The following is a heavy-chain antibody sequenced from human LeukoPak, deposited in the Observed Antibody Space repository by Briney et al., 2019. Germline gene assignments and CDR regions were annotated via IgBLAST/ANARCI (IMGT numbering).Heavy chain of an antibody. D-gene: IGHD2-15*01. J-gene: IGHJ4*02. V-gene: IGHV6-1*01. CDR2: TYYRSKWYN. CDR1: GDSVSSDSAA. Sequence: SQTLSLTCAISGDSVSSDSAAWSWVRQSPSRGLEWLGRTYYRSKWYNDYAISVKSRITINPDTSKNQFFLQLNSVTPEDTAVYYCARGVHSYYFDYWGQGTLVTVSS. CDR3: ARGVHSYYFDY.